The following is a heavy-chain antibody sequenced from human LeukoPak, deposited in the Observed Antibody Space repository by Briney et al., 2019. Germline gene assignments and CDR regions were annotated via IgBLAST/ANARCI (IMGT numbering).Heavy chain of an antibody. J-gene: IGHJ4*02. Sequence: GGSLRLSCAASGFSFSTYAMSWVRQAPGKGLGWVSGISVSGASGYHADSVKGRFTISRDNSKNILYMQMNSLRVEDTAVYYCASDPARDYYDTSGYFRWVDYWGQGTLVTVSS. CDR3: ASDPARDYYDTSGYFRWVDY. CDR2: ISVSGASG. V-gene: IGHV3-23*01. D-gene: IGHD3-22*01. CDR1: GFSFSTYA.